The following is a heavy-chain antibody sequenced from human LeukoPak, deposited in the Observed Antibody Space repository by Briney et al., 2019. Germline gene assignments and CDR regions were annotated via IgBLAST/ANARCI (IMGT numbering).Heavy chain of an antibody. CDR2: IWYDGSDK. J-gene: IGHJ2*01. CDR1: GFTLSSYG. D-gene: IGHD2/OR15-2a*01. Sequence: GGSLRLSCAASGFTLSSYGMHRVRQAPGEGLEWVAVIWYDGSDKYYPDSVQGRVTISRDNSKNTLYLQVNSLRAEDTAVYYCARDRSMSGWYIDLWGRGTLVTVSS. CDR3: ARDRSMSGWYIDL. V-gene: IGHV3-33*01.